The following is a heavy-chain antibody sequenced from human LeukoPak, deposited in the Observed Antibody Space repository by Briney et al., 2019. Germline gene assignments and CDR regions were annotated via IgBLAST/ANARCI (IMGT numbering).Heavy chain of an antibody. CDR1: GDTFSSYA. Sequence: SVKVSCKASGDTFSSYAISWVRQAPGQGLEWMGGIIPIFGTANYAQKFQGRVTITADESTSTAYMELSSLRSEDTAVYYCARGIDIVVVRKIDYTFDYWGQGTLVTVSS. D-gene: IGHD2-2*01. CDR3: ARGIDIVVVRKIDYTFDY. J-gene: IGHJ4*02. V-gene: IGHV1-69*13. CDR2: IIPIFGTA.